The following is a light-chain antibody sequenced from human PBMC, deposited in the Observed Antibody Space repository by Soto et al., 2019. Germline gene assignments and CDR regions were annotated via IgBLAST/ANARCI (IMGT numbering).Light chain of an antibody. CDR2: NAS. CDR3: QLLNIYPVT. J-gene: IGKJ5*01. Sequence: IPMTQYPSNLSTSLGDRVTITCGASQSIDSWLAWYQHKPGKAPKLLIFNASTLEAGVPSRFSVSGSETEVTLTIISLQADDAATYYCQLLNIYPVTFGPGTRLEI. CDR1: QSIDSW. V-gene: IGKV1-5*03.